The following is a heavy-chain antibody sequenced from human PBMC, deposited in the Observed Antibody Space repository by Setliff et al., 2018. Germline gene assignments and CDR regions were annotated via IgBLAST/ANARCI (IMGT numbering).Heavy chain of an antibody. CDR1: GYAFFGYF. V-gene: IGHV1-2*02. Sequence: ASVKVSCKASGYAFFGYFMNWVRQAPGQGPEWMGWINPDNGGTHYAEKFQGRVTMTRDTSISTAYMELSSLRSDDTAIYYCATAVWEFLYWGQVALVTVSS. J-gene: IGHJ4*02. CDR2: INPDNGGT. D-gene: IGHD1-26*01. CDR3: ATAVWEFLY.